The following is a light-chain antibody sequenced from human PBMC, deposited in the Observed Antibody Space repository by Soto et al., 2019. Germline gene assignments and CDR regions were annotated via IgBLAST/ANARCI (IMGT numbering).Light chain of an antibody. CDR1: QNINNW. J-gene: IGKJ4*01. V-gene: IGKV1-5*01. CDR3: QHTRT. Sequence: DFQMTQSPSTLSASVGDRVTITCRASQNINNWVAWYQQKPGKAPKFLIYDASTLQRGVPSRFSGSGFGTEFSLTISSLQPDDFESYHCQHTRTFGEGTKVEIK. CDR2: DAS.